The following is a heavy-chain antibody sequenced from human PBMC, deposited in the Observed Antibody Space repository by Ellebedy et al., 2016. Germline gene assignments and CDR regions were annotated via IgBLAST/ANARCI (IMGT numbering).Heavy chain of an antibody. CDR3: ARDLGDSSGWYEPYYYYGMDV. J-gene: IGHJ6*02. Sequence: GESLKISCAASGFTFSNYWMHWVRQVPGKGLEWISGIGSGTYYADSVRGRFTISRDNAKNTLYLQMNSLRAEDTAVYYCARDLGDSSGWYEPYYYYGMDVWGQGTTVTVSS. CDR2: IGSGT. D-gene: IGHD6-19*01. CDR1: GFTFSNYW. V-gene: IGHV3-74*01.